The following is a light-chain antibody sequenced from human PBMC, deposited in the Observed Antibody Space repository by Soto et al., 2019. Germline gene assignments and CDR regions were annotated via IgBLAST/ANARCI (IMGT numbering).Light chain of an antibody. CDR2: GAS. CDR3: QQYGSSGT. CDR1: QSVTSK. J-gene: IGKJ1*01. Sequence: EVVITQSPATLSLSPGDRATLSCGASQSVTSKLAWYQQKPGQAPRLLISGASNRATGIPDRFSGSGSGTDFTLTISRLEPEDFAVYYCQQYGSSGTFGQGTKVDIK. V-gene: IGKV3-20*01.